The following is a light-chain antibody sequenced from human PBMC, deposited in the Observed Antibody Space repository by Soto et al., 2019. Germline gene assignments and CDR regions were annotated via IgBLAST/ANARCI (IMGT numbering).Light chain of an antibody. CDR1: SSDVGGYNY. J-gene: IGLJ2*01. CDR2: EVS. CDR3: SSYAGSNTVV. V-gene: IGLV2-8*01. Sequence: QSALTQPRSASGSPGQSVTISCTGTSSDVGGYNYVSWYQQHPGKAPKLMIYEVSKRPSGVPDRFSGSKSGNTASLTVSGLHAEDEADYYCSSYAGSNTVVFGGRTKLTVL.